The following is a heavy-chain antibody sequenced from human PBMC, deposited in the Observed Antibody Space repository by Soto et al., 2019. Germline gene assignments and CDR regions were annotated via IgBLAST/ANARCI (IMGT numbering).Heavy chain of an antibody. CDR1: GGSISSGGYY. CDR3: ARDRGPVTSHYYYYGMDV. CDR2: IYYSGST. V-gene: IGHV4-31*03. J-gene: IGHJ6*02. Sequence: SETLSLTCTVSGGSISSGGYYWSWIRQHPGKGLEWIGYIYYSGSTYYNPSLKGRVTISVDTSKNQFSLKLSSVTAADTAVYYCARDRGPVTSHYYYYGMDVWGQGTTVTVSS. D-gene: IGHD4-17*01.